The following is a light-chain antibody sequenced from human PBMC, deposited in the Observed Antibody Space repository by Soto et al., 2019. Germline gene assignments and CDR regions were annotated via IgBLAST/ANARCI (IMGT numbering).Light chain of an antibody. CDR1: QSISSW. CDR3: QQTNTFPRT. Sequence: DIQMTQSPSTLSASVGDRVTITCRASQSISSWLAWYQQKPGKAPELLIYAASNLESGVPSRFSGSGSGTDFTLTINSLQPEDFATYYCQQTNTFPRTFGQGTKVDIK. V-gene: IGKV1-5*01. J-gene: IGKJ1*01. CDR2: AAS.